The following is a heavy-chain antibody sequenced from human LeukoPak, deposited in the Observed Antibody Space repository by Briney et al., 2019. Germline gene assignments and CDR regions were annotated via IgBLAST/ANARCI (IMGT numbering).Heavy chain of an antibody. V-gene: IGHV1-46*04. J-gene: IGHJ4*02. CDR2: INPSGGST. D-gene: IGHD5-12*01. CDR1: GYTFTSYY. Sequence: ASVKVSCKASGYTFTSYYMHWVRQAPGQGLEWMGIINPSGGSTSYAQKLQGRVTMTRDTSTSTVYMELSRQRSEDTAVYYCAREGKQWLRSAESHFDYWGQGTLVTVSS. CDR3: AREGKQWLRSAESHFDY.